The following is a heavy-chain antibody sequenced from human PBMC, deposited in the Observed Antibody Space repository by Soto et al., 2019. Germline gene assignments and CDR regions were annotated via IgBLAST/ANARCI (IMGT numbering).Heavy chain of an antibody. CDR1: GYIFAGYW. D-gene: IGHD3-22*01. V-gene: IGHV5-10-1*01. Sequence: GESLKTSCNGSGYIFAGYWITWVRQRPGKGLEWMGRIDPSDSQTYYSPSFRGHVTISVTKSITTVFLQWSSLRASDTAMYYCARQIYDSDTGPNFQYYFDSWGQGTPVTVSS. CDR2: IDPSDSQT. J-gene: IGHJ4*02. CDR3: ARQIYDSDTGPNFQYYFDS.